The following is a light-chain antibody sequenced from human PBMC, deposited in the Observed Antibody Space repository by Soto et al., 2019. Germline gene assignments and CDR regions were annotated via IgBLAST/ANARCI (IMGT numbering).Light chain of an antibody. Sequence: EIVMTQSPATLSASVGDRVTITCRASQSISSWLAWYQQKPGKAPKLLIYKASSLESGVPSRFSGSGSGTEFTLTISSLQPDDFATYYCQQYNSYPWTFGQGTKVDIK. V-gene: IGKV1-5*03. CDR3: QQYNSYPWT. J-gene: IGKJ1*01. CDR2: KAS. CDR1: QSISSW.